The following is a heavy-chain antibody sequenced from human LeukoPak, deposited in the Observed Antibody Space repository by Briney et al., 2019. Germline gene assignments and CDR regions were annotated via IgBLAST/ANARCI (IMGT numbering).Heavy chain of an antibody. CDR3: ARDYYDILTGYYSFDY. V-gene: IGHV4-34*01. Sequence: PSETLSLTCAVYGGSFSGYYWSWIRQPPGKGLQWIGEINHSGSTNYNPSLKSRVTISVDTSKTQFSLKLSSVTAADTAVYYCARDYYDILTGYYSFDYWGQGTLVTVSS. D-gene: IGHD3-9*01. J-gene: IGHJ4*02. CDR1: GGSFSGYY. CDR2: INHSGST.